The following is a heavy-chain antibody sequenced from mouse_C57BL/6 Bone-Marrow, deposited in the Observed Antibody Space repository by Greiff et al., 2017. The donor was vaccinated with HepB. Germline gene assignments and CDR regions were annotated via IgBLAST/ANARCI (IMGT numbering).Heavy chain of an antibody. CDR3: TTRGSGSPFAY. J-gene: IGHJ3*01. D-gene: IGHD3-2*02. CDR1: GFNIKDDY. CDR2: IDPENGDT. Sequence: VQLKQSGAELVRPGASVKLSCTASGFNIKDDYMHWVKQRPEQGLEWIGWIDPENGDTEYASKFQGKATITADTSSNTAYLQLSSLTSEDTAVYYCTTRGSGSPFAYWGQGTLVTVSA. V-gene: IGHV14-4*01.